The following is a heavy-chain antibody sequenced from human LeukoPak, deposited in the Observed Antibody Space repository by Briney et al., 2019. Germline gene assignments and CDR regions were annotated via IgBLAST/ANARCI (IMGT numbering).Heavy chain of an antibody. CDR1: GYTFTGYY. V-gene: IGHV1-2*06. CDR2: IIPNSGGT. Sequence: ASVKGSCKASGYTFTGYYMHWVRQAPGQGLEWMGRIIPNSGGTNYEQKFQGRVTMTRDTSINTAYMELSRLRSDDTAVYYCARSWMASNNDAFDIWGQGTMVTVSS. CDR3: ARSWMASNNDAFDI. J-gene: IGHJ3*02. D-gene: IGHD5-24*01.